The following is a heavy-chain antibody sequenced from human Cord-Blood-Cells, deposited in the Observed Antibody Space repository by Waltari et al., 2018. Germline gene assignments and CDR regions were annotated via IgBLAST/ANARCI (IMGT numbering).Heavy chain of an antibody. V-gene: IGHV4-34*01. CDR3: ARPHYGDYGWFDP. Sequence: QVQLQQWGAGLLKPSETLSLTCAVYGGSFRGSYWSWIRQPPGKGLEWIGEINHSGSTNYNPSLKSRVTISVDTSKNQFSLKLSSVTAADTAVYYCARPHYGDYGWFDPWGQGTLVTVSS. CDR1: GGSFRGSY. J-gene: IGHJ5*02. D-gene: IGHD4-17*01. CDR2: INHSGST.